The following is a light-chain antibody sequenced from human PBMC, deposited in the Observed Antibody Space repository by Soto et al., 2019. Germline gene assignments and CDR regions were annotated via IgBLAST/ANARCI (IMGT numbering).Light chain of an antibody. CDR1: ESVHRN. CDR3: QHYSNWPPT. CDR2: YAS. V-gene: IGKV3-15*01. Sequence: EMVITQSPATLSVSPGERVTLSCRASESVHRNLAWYQQTPGQGPSLLIYYASTRATGVPDRFTGSGSGTEFTLTISSLQSDDFGVYHCQHYSNWPPTFGPGTKVEIK. J-gene: IGKJ3*01.